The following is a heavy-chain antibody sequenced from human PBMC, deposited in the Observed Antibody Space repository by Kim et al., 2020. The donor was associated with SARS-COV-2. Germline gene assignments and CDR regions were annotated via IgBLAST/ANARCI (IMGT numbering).Heavy chain of an antibody. CDR3: VRGYIGGPFDN. J-gene: IGHJ5*02. V-gene: IGHV3-20*03. D-gene: IGHD3-10*01. Sequence: TGYADSVKGQFTISRDNVKSSLYLQMNGLRAEDTALYYCVRGYIGGPFDNWGQGTLVTVSS. CDR2: T.